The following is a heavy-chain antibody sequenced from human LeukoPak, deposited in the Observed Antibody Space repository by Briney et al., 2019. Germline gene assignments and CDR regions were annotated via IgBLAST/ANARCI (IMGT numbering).Heavy chain of an antibody. CDR2: ISAYNGNT. D-gene: IGHD2-15*01. CDR3: ARVRFDCSGGSCYPVAFDI. V-gene: IGHV1-18*04. Sequence: ASVKVSCKAPGYTFTSYGISWVRQAPGQGLEWMGWISAYNGNTNYAQKLQGRVTMTTDTSTSTAYMELRSLRSDDTAVYYCARVRFDCSGGSCYPVAFDIWGQGTMVTASS. CDR1: GYTFTSYG. J-gene: IGHJ3*02.